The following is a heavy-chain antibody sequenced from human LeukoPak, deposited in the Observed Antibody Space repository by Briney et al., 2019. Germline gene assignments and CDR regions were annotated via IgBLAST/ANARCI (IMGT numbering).Heavy chain of an antibody. Sequence: PSETLSLTCTVSGGXISSYYCSWIRQPPGKGLEWIGHIFYSGSTNYNPSLKSRVTISVDTSKNKFSLNLSSVTAADTAVYYCARALYYYDSSGPLPLKWGQGTLVTVSS. CDR1: GGXISSYY. V-gene: IGHV4-59*01. CDR3: ARALYYYDSSGPLPLK. D-gene: IGHD3-22*01. J-gene: IGHJ4*02. CDR2: IFYSGST.